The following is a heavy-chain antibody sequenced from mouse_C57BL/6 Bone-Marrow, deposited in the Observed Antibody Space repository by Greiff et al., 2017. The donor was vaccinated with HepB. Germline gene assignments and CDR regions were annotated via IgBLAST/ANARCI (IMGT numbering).Heavy chain of an antibody. CDR2: IDPANGNT. CDR3: AREPYYGSSWFAY. Sequence: EVQLVESVAELVRPGASVKLSCTASGFNIKNTYMHWVKQRPEQGLEWIGRIDPANGNTKYAPKFQGKATITADTSSNTAYLQLSSLTSEDTAIYYCAREPYYGSSWFAYWGQGTLVTVSA. V-gene: IGHV14-3*01. CDR1: GFNIKNTY. D-gene: IGHD1-1*01. J-gene: IGHJ3*01.